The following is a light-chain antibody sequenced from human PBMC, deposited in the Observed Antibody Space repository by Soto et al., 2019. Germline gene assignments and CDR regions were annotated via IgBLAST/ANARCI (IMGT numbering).Light chain of an antibody. CDR2: NTS. J-gene: IGKJ3*01. CDR3: QHYGGSFI. V-gene: IGKV3-20*01. Sequence: EIVLAQAPGTLSLSPGEGATVSCRVSQSINSKSLVWYQRKFGXAPXXLIYNTSSRATGIPDRFSGSGSGTEFTLSISRLEPEDFAVYYCQHYGGSFIFGPGTKVDIK. CDR1: QSINSKS.